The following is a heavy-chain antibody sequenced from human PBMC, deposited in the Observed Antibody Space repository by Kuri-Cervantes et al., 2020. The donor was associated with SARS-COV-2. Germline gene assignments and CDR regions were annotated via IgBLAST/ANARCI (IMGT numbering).Heavy chain of an antibody. J-gene: IGHJ5*01. CDR2: IYYSGST. CDR1: GGSFSGYY. CDR3: AKVGRNGFNLFDS. Sequence: GSLRLSCAVYGGSFSGYYWSWIRQPPGKGLEWIGSIYYSGSTYYNPSLKSRVTISVDTSKNQFSLKLSSVTAADTAIYYCAKVGRNGFNLFDSWGQGSLVTVSS. V-gene: IGHV4-34*01. D-gene: IGHD5-24*01.